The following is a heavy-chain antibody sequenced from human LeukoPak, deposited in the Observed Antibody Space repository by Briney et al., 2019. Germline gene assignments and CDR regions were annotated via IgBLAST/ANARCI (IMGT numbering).Heavy chain of an antibody. J-gene: IGHJ3*02. CDR3: ARRSGITMIVVLISDAFDI. Sequence: SETLSLTCAVYGGSFSGYYWSWIRQPPGKGLEWIGEINHSGSTNYNPSLKSRVTISVDTSKNQFSLKLSSVTAADTAVYYCARRSGITMIVVLISDAFDIWGQGTMVTVSS. V-gene: IGHV4-34*01. D-gene: IGHD3-22*01. CDR2: INHSGST. CDR1: GGSFSGYY.